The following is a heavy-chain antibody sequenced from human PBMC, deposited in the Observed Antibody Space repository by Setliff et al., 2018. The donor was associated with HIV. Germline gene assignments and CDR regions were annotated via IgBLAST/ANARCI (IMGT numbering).Heavy chain of an antibody. Sequence: GSLRLSCVASGFTFINYAMSWVRQAPGKGLEWVSAIVGGASSTVYADSVKGRFTISRDNSKNTLNLQMNSLRAEDTAVYYCASGYSSSSPRRDYWGQGTLVTVSS. D-gene: IGHD6-6*01. CDR2: IVGGASST. CDR3: ASGYSSSSPRRDY. V-gene: IGHV3-23*01. J-gene: IGHJ4*02. CDR1: GFTFINYA.